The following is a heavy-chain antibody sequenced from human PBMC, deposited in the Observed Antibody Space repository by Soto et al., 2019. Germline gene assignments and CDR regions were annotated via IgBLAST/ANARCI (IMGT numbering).Heavy chain of an antibody. D-gene: IGHD6-13*01. V-gene: IGHV1-69*01. Sequence: QVQLVQSGAEVKKPGSSVKVSCKASGGTFSSYAISWVRQAPGQGLEWMGGIIPIFGTANYAQKFQGRVMITADESTSTAYMELSSLRSEDTAVYYCATYSSSWDYYYYYGMDVWGQGTTVTVSS. CDR2: IIPIFGTA. CDR1: GGTFSSYA. CDR3: ATYSSSWDYYYYYGMDV. J-gene: IGHJ6*02.